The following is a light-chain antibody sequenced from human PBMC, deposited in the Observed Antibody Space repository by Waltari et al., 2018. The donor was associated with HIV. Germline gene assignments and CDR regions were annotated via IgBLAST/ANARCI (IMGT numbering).Light chain of an antibody. J-gene: IGLJ1*01. CDR2: EVS. V-gene: IGLV2-14*01. Sequence: QSALTQPASVSGSPGRSIPIPCTGTSSDVGGYNYVSWYQQHPGKAPKLMIYEVSNRPSGISNRFSGSKSGNTASLTISGLQAEDEADYYCTSYTSSGTLYVFGTGTKVTVL. CDR1: SSDVGGYNY. CDR3: TSYTSSGTLYV.